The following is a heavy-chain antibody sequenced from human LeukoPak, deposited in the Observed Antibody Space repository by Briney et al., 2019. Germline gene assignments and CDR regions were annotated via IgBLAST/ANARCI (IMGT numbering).Heavy chain of an antibody. V-gene: IGHV1-18*04. D-gene: IGHD1-1*01. Sequence: VASVKVSCKASGYTFTGYYMHWVRQAPGQGLEWMGWISAYNGNTNYAQKLQGRVTMTTDTSTSTAYMELRSLRSDDTAVYYCARTESKLERRHLGYWGQGTLVTVSS. J-gene: IGHJ4*02. CDR3: ARTESKLERRHLGY. CDR2: ISAYNGNT. CDR1: GYTFTGYY.